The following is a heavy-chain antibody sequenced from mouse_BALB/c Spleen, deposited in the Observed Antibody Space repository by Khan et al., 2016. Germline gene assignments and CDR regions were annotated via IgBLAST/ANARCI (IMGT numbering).Heavy chain of an antibody. CDR3: ARGGYGYDVLYAMDY. V-gene: IGHV14-3*02. D-gene: IGHD2-2*01. Sequence: VQLKQSGAELVKPGASVKLSCTASGFNIKDTYMHWVKQRPEQGLEWIGRIDPANGNTKYDPKFQGKATITADTSSNTAYLQLSSLTSEDTAVYYCARGGYGYDVLYAMDYWGQGTSVTVSS. J-gene: IGHJ4*01. CDR1: GFNIKDTY. CDR2: IDPANGNT.